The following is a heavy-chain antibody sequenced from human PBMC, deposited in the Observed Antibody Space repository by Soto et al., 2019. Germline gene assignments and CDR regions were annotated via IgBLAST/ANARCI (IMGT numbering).Heavy chain of an antibody. CDR1: EFTYSSYA. V-gene: IGHV3-30*18. CDR2: ISYDGSNK. CDR3: AKGPMITFGGVIVGDYYFDY. J-gene: IGHJ4*02. D-gene: IGHD3-16*02. Sequence: PWGSLRHYCAASEFTYSSYAMHRVRQAPGKGRAWVAVISYDGSNKYYADSVKGRFTISRDNSKNTLYLQMNSLRAEDTAVYYCAKGPMITFGGVIVGDYYFDYWGQGTLVTVSA.